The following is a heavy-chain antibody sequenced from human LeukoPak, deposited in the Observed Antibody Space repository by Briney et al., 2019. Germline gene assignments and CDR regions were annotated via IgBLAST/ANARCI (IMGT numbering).Heavy chain of an antibody. V-gene: IGHV1-46*01. Sequence: ASVKVSCKASGYTFTSYYMHWVRQAPGQGLEWMGIIIRSGGSTSSAQKFQGRVTMTRDTSTSTVYMELNNLRSGDTAVYYCARGRSIAARPGYFQHWGQGTLVTVSS. CDR1: GYTFTSYY. CDR2: IIRSGGST. D-gene: IGHD6-6*01. J-gene: IGHJ1*01. CDR3: ARGRSIAARPGYFQH.